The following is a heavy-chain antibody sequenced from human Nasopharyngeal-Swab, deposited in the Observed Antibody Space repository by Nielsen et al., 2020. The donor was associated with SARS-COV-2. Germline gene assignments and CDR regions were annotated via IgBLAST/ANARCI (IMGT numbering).Heavy chain of an antibody. Sequence: GGSLRLSCADSGFTFSSYSMNWVRQAPGKGLEWVSSISSSSSYIYYTDSVKGRFTISRDNAKNSLYLQMNSLRAEDTAVYYCARVTGYSGYGCYDYWGQGTLVTVSS. D-gene: IGHD5-12*01. CDR2: ISSSSSYI. J-gene: IGHJ4*02. CDR1: GFTFSSYS. V-gene: IGHV3-21*01. CDR3: ARVTGYSGYGCYDY.